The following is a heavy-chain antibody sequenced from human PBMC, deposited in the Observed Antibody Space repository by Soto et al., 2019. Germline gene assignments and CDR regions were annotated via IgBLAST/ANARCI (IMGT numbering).Heavy chain of an antibody. V-gene: IGHV1-2*04. CDR3: ARDRLAAAGRPYYYGMDV. CDR1: GYTFTGYY. J-gene: IGHJ6*02. Sequence: GASVKVSCKASGYTFTGYYMHWVRQAPGQGLEWMGWINPNSGGTNYAQKFQGWVTMTRDTSISTAYMELSRLRSDDTALYYCARDRLAAAGRPYYYGMDVWGQGTTVTVSS. D-gene: IGHD6-13*01. CDR2: INPNSGGT.